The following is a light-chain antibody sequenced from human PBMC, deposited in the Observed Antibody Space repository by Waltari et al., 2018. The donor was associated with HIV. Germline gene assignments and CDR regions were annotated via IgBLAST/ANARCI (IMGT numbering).Light chain of an antibody. Sequence: IVMTQSPDSLAVSLGERVSINCRSNQSVLYTGNGKSYLAWYQHKPGQSPKVLIYWASTRESGVPDRFSGSGSETDFTLTISSLQAEDVAVYYWQQYFTSPSFGQGTKVEIK. CDR2: WAS. CDR3: QQYFTSPS. CDR1: QSVLYTGNGKSY. J-gene: IGKJ1*01. V-gene: IGKV4-1*01.